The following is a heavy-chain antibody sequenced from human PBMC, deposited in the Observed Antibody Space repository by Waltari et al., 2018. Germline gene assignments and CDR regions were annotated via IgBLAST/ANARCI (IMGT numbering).Heavy chain of an antibody. Sequence: QVQLQESGPGLVKPSQTLSLTCTVSGGSISRGDYYWSWIRQPPGKGLEWIGYIYYSGSTYYHPSLKSRVTISVDTSKNQFSLKLSSVTAADTAVYYCARDKEWELLRDAFDIWGQGTMVTVSS. CDR1: GGSISRGDYY. J-gene: IGHJ3*02. V-gene: IGHV4-30-4*08. CDR3: ARDKEWELLRDAFDI. CDR2: IYYSGST. D-gene: IGHD1-26*01.